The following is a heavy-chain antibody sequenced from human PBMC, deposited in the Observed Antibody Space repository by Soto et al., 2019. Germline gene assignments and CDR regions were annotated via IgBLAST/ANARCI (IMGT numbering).Heavy chain of an antibody. CDR2: IIPLFGTT. V-gene: IGHV1-69*01. CDR1: GGTFSTYS. Sequence: QMQLVQSGAEVRMPGSSVKVSCKASGGTFSTYSINWVRQAPGQGLEWMGGIIPLFGTTNYAQKFKGRVTITAGESTRTAYMELSSLRAEDAAVYYCARGATHGSSWYFWFDPWGQGTLVTVSS. CDR3: ARGATHGSSWYFWFDP. J-gene: IGHJ5*02. D-gene: IGHD6-13*01.